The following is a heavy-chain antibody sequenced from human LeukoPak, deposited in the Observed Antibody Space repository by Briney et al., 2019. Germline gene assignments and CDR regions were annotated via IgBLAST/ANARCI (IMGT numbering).Heavy chain of an antibody. CDR1: GYTGIELS. V-gene: IGHV1-24*01. D-gene: IGHD3-3*01. CDR3: ATHTISGVVTYASLI. CDR2: FDPEDGET. Sequence: ASVKVSCKLSGYTGIELSMHWVRQVPGKGLEWMGGFDPEDGETKYAQKFQGRVTMTEDTSTDTAYMELSRLTSEDTAVYYCATHTISGVVTYASLIWGRGTLVTVST. J-gene: IGHJ3*02.